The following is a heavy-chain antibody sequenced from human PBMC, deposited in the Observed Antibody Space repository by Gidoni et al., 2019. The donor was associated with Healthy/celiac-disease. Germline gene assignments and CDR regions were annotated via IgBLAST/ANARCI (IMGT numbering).Heavy chain of an antibody. CDR1: GGSISSSSYY. D-gene: IGHD2-2*01. J-gene: IGHJ5*02. CDR2: IYYSGST. V-gene: IGHV4-39*01. CDR3: ARLKSRNWFDP. Sequence: QPQLQESGPGLVKPSETLSLTCTVSGGSISSSSYYWGWIRQPPGKGLEWIGSIYYSGSTYYNPSLKSRVTISVDTSKNQFSLKLSSVTAADTAVDYCARLKSRNWFDPWGQGTLVTVSS.